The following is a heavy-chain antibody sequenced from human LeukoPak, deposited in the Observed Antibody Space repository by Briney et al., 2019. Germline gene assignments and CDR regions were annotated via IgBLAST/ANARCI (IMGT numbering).Heavy chain of an antibody. CDR1: GGSISSYY. CDR3: ARDPRAVAGIRVDAFDI. Sequence: SETLSLTCTVSGGSISSYYWSWIRQSPGKGLEWIGYIYYSGSTNYNPSLKSGVTISVDTSKNQFSLKLSSVTAADTAVYYCARDPRAVAGIRVDAFDIWGQGTMVTVSS. D-gene: IGHD6-19*01. V-gene: IGHV4-59*01. CDR2: IYYSGST. J-gene: IGHJ3*02.